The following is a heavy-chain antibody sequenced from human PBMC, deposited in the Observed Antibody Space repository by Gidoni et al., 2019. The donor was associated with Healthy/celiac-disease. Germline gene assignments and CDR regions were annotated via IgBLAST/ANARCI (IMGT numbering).Heavy chain of an antibody. CDR1: GFTFSDYY. Sequence: QVQQVESGGGLVKPGGSLRRSCETNGFTFSDYYRSWIRQAPGKGLVWVSYISSSSSYTNYADSVKGRFTISRDNAQTSLYLQMNSLSSEDTAVYYCARAGTIPAAMGRSFASWAQGPLVTVSS. CDR3: ARAGTIPAAMGRSFAS. D-gene: IGHD2-2*01. V-gene: IGHV3-11*05. CDR2: ISSSSSYT. J-gene: IGHJ4*02.